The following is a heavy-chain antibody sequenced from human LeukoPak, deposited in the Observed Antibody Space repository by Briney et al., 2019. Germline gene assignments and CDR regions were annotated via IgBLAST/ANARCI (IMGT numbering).Heavy chain of an antibody. Sequence: PGGSLRLSCAASGFTFSGSAMHWVRQASGKGLEWVGRIRSKANSYATAYAASVKGRFTISRDDSKNTAYPQMNSLKTEDTAVYYCTRHMATCSSTSCYGPEYFQHWGQGTLVTVSS. CDR2: IRSKANSYAT. CDR3: TRHMATCSSTSCYGPEYFQH. V-gene: IGHV3-73*01. J-gene: IGHJ1*01. CDR1: GFTFSGSA. D-gene: IGHD2-2*01.